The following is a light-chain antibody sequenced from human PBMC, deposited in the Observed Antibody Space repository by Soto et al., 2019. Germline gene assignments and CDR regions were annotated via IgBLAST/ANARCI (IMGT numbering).Light chain of an antibody. CDR1: QPIGLY. CDR3: QQAYSNPQSIC. CDR2: GAS. Sequence: DIQMTQSPSSLYASVGDRVTITCRASQPIGLYVSGYQQKPGKAPKVLIYGASSLQGGVPPRFSGSGSGTDFTLTISSLQPEDFATYYCQQAYSNPQSICFGQGTRLEI. V-gene: IGKV1-39*01. J-gene: IGKJ5*01.